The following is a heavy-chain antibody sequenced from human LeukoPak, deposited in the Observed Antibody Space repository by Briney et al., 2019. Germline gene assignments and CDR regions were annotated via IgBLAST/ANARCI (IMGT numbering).Heavy chain of an antibody. CDR1: GFTFDDYG. CDR3: ARGPYRGQYSSSFDY. CDR2: INWNGGST. D-gene: IGHD6-13*01. V-gene: IGHV3-20*04. Sequence: PGGSLRLSCAASGFTFDDYGMSWVRQAPGKGLEWVSGINWNGGSTGYADSVKGRFTISRDNAKNSLYLQTNSLRSEDTAVYYCARGPYRGQYSSSFDYWGQGTLVTVSS. J-gene: IGHJ4*02.